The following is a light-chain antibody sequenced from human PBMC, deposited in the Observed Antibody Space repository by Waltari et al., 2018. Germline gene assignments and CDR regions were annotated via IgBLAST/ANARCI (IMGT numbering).Light chain of an antibody. V-gene: IGKV3-20*01. CDR3: QKYGTLPAT. J-gene: IGKJ1*01. Sequence: IVLTQSPGPLSLSPGERATRPGRASQSVSRTLDGYQQKPGQAPRLLIYDASSRATGIPDRFSGSGSGTDFSLTISRLEPEDFAVYYCQKYGTLPATFGQGTKVEIK. CDR2: DAS. CDR1: QSVSRT.